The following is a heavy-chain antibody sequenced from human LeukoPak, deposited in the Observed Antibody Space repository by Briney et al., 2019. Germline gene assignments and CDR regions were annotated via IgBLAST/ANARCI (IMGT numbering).Heavy chain of an antibody. CDR2: IIPIFGTA. V-gene: IGHV1-69*05. D-gene: IGHD2-15*01. CDR3: ARGTLLFYYYYMDV. J-gene: IGHJ6*03. Sequence: SVKVSCKASGGTFSSYAISWVRQAPGQGLEWMGGIIPIFGTANYAQKFQGRVTITTDESTSTAYMELSSLRSEDTAVFYCARGTLLFYYYYMDVWGKGTTVTVSS. CDR1: GGTFSSYA.